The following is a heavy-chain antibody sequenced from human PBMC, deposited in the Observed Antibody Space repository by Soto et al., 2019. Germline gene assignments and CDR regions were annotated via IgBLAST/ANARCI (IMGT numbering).Heavy chain of an antibody. CDR3: ARGGHVVVVTAALDY. D-gene: IGHD2-21*02. J-gene: IGHJ4*02. CDR1: GDTFTDYY. Sequence: QVQLVQSGAEVKKPGASVKVSCKASGDTFTDYYIHWVRQAPVQGLEWMGTVNPSGGHTTYAQHFLGRMTMTRDPSTSTGYVELTSMTSEATAVYYCARGGHVVVVTAALDYWGQGTLVTVSS. V-gene: IGHV1-46*01. CDR2: VNPSGGHT.